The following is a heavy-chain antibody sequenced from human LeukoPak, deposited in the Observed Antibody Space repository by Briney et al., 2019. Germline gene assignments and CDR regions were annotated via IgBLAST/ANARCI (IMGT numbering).Heavy chain of an antibody. Sequence: PSQTLSLTCTVSGGSISSGDYHWNWIRQPPGKGLEWIGFIHDSGSTYYNPSLKSRVSISRDMSKKQFSLMLSSVTAADTAVYYCARGPYGDYVHTLDYWGQGTLVTVSS. CDR3: ARGPYGDYVHTLDY. D-gene: IGHD4-17*01. CDR1: GGSISSGDYH. CDR2: IHDSGST. J-gene: IGHJ4*02. V-gene: IGHV4-30-4*01.